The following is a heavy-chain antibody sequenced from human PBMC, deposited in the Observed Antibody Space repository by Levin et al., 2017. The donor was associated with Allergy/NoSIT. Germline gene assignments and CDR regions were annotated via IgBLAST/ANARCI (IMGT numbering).Heavy chain of an antibody. J-gene: IGHJ5*02. Sequence: SETLSLTCAVYGGSFSGYYWSWIRQPPGKGLEWIGEINHSGSTNYNPSLKSRVTISVDTSKNQFSLKLSSVTAADTAVYYCARGGYQLPQSVGIAAAGTGVWFDPWGQGTLVTVSS. CDR3: ARGGYQLPQSVGIAAAGTGVWFDP. V-gene: IGHV4-34*01. D-gene: IGHD6-13*01. CDR2: INHSGST. CDR1: GGSFSGYY.